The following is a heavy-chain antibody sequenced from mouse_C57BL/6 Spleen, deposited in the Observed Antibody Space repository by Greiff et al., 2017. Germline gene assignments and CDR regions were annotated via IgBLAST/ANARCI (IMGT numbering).Heavy chain of an antibody. D-gene: IGHD1-1*01. CDR3: ARCPYYYGSSYYAMDY. J-gene: IGHJ4*01. V-gene: IGHV1-64*01. Sequence: QVQLQQSGAELVKPGASVKLSCKASGYTFTSYWMHWVKQRPGQGLEWIGMIHPNSGSTNYNEKFKSKATLTVDKSSSTAYMQLSSLTSEDSAVYYCARCPYYYGSSYYAMDYWGQGTSVTVSS. CDR1: GYTFTSYW. CDR2: IHPNSGST.